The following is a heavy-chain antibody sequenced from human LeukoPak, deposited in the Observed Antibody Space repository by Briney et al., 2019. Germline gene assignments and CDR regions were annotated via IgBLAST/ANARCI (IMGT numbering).Heavy chain of an antibody. CDR2: INPNSGGT. CDR3: ARAPVGEDWFDP. D-gene: IGHD3-10*01. CDR1: GYTFTGYL. Sequence: ASVKVSCKASGYTFTGYLMHWVRQAPGQGLEWMGWINPNSGGTNYAQKFQGRVTMTRDTSISTAYMELRRLRSDDTAVYYCARAPVGEDWFDPWGQGTLVTVSS. V-gene: IGHV1-2*02. J-gene: IGHJ5*02.